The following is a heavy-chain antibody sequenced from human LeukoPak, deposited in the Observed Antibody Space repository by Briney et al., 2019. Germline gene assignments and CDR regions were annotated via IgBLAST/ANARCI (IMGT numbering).Heavy chain of an antibody. V-gene: IGHV3-23*01. CDR2: ILGLGGASRT. CDR1: GFSFSTDG. D-gene: IGHD2-15*01. Sequence: GGSLRLSCAASGFSFSTDGMSWVRQAPGKGLEWVSGILGLGGASRTYYADSVKGRFSISRDNSKNTLYLQVNSLRADDTAVYYCANSGLNRFEYWGQGALVTVSS. J-gene: IGHJ4*02. CDR3: ANSGLNRFEY.